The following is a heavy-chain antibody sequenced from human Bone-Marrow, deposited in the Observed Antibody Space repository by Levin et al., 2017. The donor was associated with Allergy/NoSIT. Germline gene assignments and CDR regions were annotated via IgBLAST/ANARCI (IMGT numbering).Heavy chain of an antibody. CDR2: IYSGGGI. Sequence: GESLKISCAVSGFTVSNNYMSWVRQAPGKGLEWVSVIYSGGGIYNADSVKGRFTISRDNSKNTLYLQMNSLRAEDTAVYYCVRLDYIRFKDYWGQGTLVTVSS. CDR1: GFTVSNNY. V-gene: IGHV3-53*01. D-gene: IGHD3-3*01. CDR3: VRLDYIRFKDY. J-gene: IGHJ4*02.